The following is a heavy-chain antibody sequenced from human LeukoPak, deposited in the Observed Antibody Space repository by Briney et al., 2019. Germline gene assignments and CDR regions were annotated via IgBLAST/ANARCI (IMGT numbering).Heavy chain of an antibody. D-gene: IGHD2-21*02. CDR2: INSDGSST. CDR3: ARGLTAPPDY. J-gene: IGHJ4*02. CDR1: GFTFTEYG. V-gene: IGHV3-74*01. Sequence: GGSLRLSCAASGFTFTEYGMHWVRQPPGKGLVWVSRINSDGSSTNYADPVKGRFTVSRDNAKNTLYLQMHSLRAEDTAVYYCARGLTAPPDYWGQGTLVTVSS.